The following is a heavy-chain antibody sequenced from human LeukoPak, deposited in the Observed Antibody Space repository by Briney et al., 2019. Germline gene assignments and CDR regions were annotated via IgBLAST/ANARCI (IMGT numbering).Heavy chain of an antibody. CDR2: IKQDGSDE. Sequence: GGSLRLSCAASGFTFSTYWMTWVRQAPGKGLEWVANIKQDGSDENYVHSVKGRFTISRDNTKNSLYLQMNTLRAEDTAVYYCARVDTLPGIAVGQYYYFMDVWGKGTTVTVSS. CDR1: GFTFSTYW. V-gene: IGHV3-7*01. D-gene: IGHD6-19*01. CDR3: ARVDTLPGIAVGQYYYFMDV. J-gene: IGHJ6*03.